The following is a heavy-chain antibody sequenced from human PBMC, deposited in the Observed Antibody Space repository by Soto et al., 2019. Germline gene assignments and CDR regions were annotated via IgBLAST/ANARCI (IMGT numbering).Heavy chain of an antibody. CDR1: GFTFSSYG. CDR2: IWYDGSNK. V-gene: IGHV3-33*01. CDR3: ARSYSSSSWYYYYGMDV. Sequence: QVQLVESGGGVVQPGRSLRLSCAASGFTFSSYGMHWVRQAPGKGLEWVAVIWYDGSNKYYADSVKGRFTISRDNSKNTLYLQMNSLRAEDTAVYYCARSYSSSSWYYYYGMDVWGQGTTVTVSS. J-gene: IGHJ6*02. D-gene: IGHD6-6*01.